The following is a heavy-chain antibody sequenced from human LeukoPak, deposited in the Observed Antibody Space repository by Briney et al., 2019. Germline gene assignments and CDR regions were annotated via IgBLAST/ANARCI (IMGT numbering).Heavy chain of an antibody. Sequence: SETLSLTCTVSGGSISSYYWSWIRQPPGKGLEWIGYIYYSGSTNYNPSLKSRVTISVDTSKNQFSLKLSSVTAADTAVYYCARRSGSYLAFDIWGQGTMVTVSS. CDR2: IYYSGST. J-gene: IGHJ3*02. CDR3: ARRSGSYLAFDI. CDR1: GGSISSYY. V-gene: IGHV4-59*08. D-gene: IGHD1-26*01.